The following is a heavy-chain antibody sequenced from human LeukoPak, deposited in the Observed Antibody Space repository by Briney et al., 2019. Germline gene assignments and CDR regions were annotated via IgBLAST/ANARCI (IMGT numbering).Heavy chain of an antibody. CDR2: IIAYNGNT. D-gene: IGHD3-22*01. J-gene: IGHJ4*02. Sequence: ASVKVSFKASGYTFTSYGISWVRQAPGQGVEWMGWIIAYNGNTNYAQKLQGRVTMTTDTSTSTAYMELRSLRSDDTAVYYCARDVLLAYYYDSSGYYPFDYWGQGTLVTVSS. CDR3: ARDVLLAYYYDSSGYYPFDY. V-gene: IGHV1-18*01. CDR1: GYTFTSYG.